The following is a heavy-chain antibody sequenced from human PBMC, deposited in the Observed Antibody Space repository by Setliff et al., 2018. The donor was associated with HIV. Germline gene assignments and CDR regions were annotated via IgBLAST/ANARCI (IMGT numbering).Heavy chain of an antibody. V-gene: IGHV4-59*01. D-gene: IGHD6-19*01. J-gene: IGHJ5*02. CDR3: ARGWSSGWYNWFDP. CDR1: GDSFTSSY. CDR2: IYYSGST. Sequence: SETLSLTCTVSGDSFTSSYWSWIRQPPGKGLEWIGYIYYSGSTNYNPSLRSRVTMSVDTSKTQFSLQLSSVTAADTALYYCARGWSSGWYNWFDPWGQGTLVTVSS.